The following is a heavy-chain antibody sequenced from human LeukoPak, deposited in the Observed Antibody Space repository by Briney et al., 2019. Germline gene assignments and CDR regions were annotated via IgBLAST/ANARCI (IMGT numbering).Heavy chain of an antibody. CDR1: GGSISSYY. D-gene: IGHD3-3*01. CDR2: IYTSGST. Sequence: SETLSLTCTVSGGSISSYYWSWIRQPAGKGLEWIGRIYTSGSTNYNPSLKSRVTMSVDTSKNQFSLKLSSETAADTAVYYCARDRGFGVVGVGGFDYWGQGTLVTVSS. CDR3: ARDRGFGVVGVGGFDY. V-gene: IGHV4-4*07. J-gene: IGHJ4*02.